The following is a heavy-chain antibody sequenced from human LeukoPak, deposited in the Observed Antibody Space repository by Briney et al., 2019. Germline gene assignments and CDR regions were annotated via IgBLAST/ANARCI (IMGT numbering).Heavy chain of an antibody. CDR1: GYTFTGYY. CDR2: INPNSGGT. J-gene: IGHJ4*02. CDR3: ARDRPVITFGGVIVLHFDY. D-gene: IGHD3-16*02. Sequence: ASVKVSCKASGYTFTGYYMHWVRQAPGQGLEWMGWINPNSGGTNYAQKFQGRVTMTRDTSISTAYMELSRLRSDDTAVYYCARDRPVITFGGVIVLHFDYWGQGTLVTVSS. V-gene: IGHV1-2*02.